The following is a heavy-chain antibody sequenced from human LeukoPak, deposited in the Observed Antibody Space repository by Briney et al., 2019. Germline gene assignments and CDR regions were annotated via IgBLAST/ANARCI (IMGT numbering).Heavy chain of an antibody. V-gene: IGHV1-8*03. J-gene: IGHJ3*02. CDR3: ARGPNPITGTTYVFDI. CDR1: GYTFTSYD. D-gene: IGHD1-7*01. CDR2: MNPNSGNT. Sequence: ASVKVSCKASGYTFTSYDINWVRQATGQGLEWMGWMNPNSGNTGYAQKFQGRVTITRNTSISTAYMELSSLRSEDTAVYYCARGPNPITGTTYVFDIWGQGTMVTVSS.